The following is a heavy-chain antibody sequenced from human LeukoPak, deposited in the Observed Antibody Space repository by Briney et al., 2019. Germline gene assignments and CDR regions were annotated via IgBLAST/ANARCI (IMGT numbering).Heavy chain of an antibody. CDR3: ARVGYYDSSGYSPGIDY. V-gene: IGHV3-53*01. J-gene: IGHJ4*02. Sequence: GGSLRLSCAASGFTVSSNYMSWVRQAPGKGLEWVSVIYSGGSTYYADSVKGRFTISRDNSKNTLYLQMNSLRAEDTAVYYCARVGYYDSSGYSPGIDYWGQGTLVTVSS. CDR2: IYSGGST. CDR1: GFTVSSNY. D-gene: IGHD3-22*01.